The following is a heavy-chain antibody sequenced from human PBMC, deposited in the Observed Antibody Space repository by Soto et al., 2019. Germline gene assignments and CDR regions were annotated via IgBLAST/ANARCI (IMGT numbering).Heavy chain of an antibody. Sequence: GGSLRLSCAASGFTFGTTDMSWVRQAPGEGLEWVSTIDGSGGITYYADSVKGRFTISRDNSRNTVYLQMNSLRGDDTALYYCVKNSGWFNTWGQGALVTSPQ. J-gene: IGHJ5*02. D-gene: IGHD3-10*01. CDR3: VKNSGWFNT. CDR2: IDGSGGIT. V-gene: IGHV3-23*01. CDR1: GFTFGTTD.